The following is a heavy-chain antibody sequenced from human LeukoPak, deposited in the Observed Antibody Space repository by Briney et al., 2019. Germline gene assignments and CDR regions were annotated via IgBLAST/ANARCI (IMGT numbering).Heavy chain of an antibody. J-gene: IGHJ4*02. CDR3: ARLHDYGIDY. CDR1: GGSISSYY. Sequence: SETLSLTCTVSGGSISSYYWSWLRQPPGKGLEWIGYIYYSGSTNYNPSLKSRVTISVDTSKNQFSLKLSSVTAADTAVYYRARLHDYGIDYWGQGTLVTVSS. V-gene: IGHV4-59*01. CDR2: IYYSGST. D-gene: IGHD4-17*01.